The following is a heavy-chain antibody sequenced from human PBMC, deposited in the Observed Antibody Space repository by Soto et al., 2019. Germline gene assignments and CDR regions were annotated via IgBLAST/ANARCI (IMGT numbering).Heavy chain of an antibody. CDR1: GGSITSYH. J-gene: IGHJ6*04. Sequence: PSETLSLTCVVSGGSITSYHWSWIRQFPGKGLEWIAYTAYTGNTNYNPSLKSRVTISMDTSRNQLSLKLTSMTAADTAVYYCARARKGSGSDYYYHYGMDVWGKGTTVTVSS. D-gene: IGHD3-3*01. CDR3: ARARKGSGSDYYYHYGMDV. CDR2: TAYTGNT. V-gene: IGHV4-59*01.